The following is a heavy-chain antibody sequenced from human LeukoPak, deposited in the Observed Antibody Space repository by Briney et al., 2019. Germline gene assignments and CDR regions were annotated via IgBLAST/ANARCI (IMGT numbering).Heavy chain of an antibody. CDR2: IIPILGIA. J-gene: IGHJ5*02. V-gene: IGHV1-69*04. CDR3: ATDIVVVPTPRGFWSDP. Sequence: ASVKVSCKASGGTFSSYAISWVRQAPGQGLEWMGRIIPILGIANYAQKFQGRVTITADKSTSTAYMELSSLRSEDTAVYYCATDIVVVPTPRGFWSDPWGQGTLVTVSS. D-gene: IGHD2-2*01. CDR1: GGTFSSYA.